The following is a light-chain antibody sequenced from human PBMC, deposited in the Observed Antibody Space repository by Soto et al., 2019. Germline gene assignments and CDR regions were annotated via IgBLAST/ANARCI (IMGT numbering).Light chain of an antibody. CDR3: QQYGSSPPIT. CDR2: GAF. CDR1: QSVRSNY. V-gene: IGKV3-20*01. J-gene: IGKJ5*01. Sequence: EIVLTQSPGTLSLSPGERATLSCRASQSVRSNYLAWYQQKPGQAPRLLIYGAFTRATGIPDRFSGSGSGTDFTLTISRLEPEDFAVYYCQQYGSSPPITFGQGTRLEIK.